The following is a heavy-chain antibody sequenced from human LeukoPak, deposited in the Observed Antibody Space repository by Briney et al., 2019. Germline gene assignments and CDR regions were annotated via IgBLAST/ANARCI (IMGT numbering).Heavy chain of an antibody. CDR1: GFTFSRYW. CDR3: AKEYDLWHEQGNWFDT. D-gene: IGHD3-3*01. CDR2: INDDTP. Sequence: PGGSLRLSGAASGFTFSRYWMSWVRQAPGKGLEWVSAINDDTPYYTDSVKGRFTVSRDNSRDTLYLHLNSLRAEDTAIYYCAKEYDLWHEQGNWFDTWGQGVLVTVSS. J-gene: IGHJ5*02. V-gene: IGHV3-23*01.